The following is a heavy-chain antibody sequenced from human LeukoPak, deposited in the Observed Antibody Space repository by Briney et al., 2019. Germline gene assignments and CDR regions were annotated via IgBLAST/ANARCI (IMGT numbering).Heavy chain of an antibody. Sequence: GGSLRLSCAASGFTVSSNYMNWVRQAPGKGLEWVSVIYSGGNTYHADSVKGRFTISRDSSKNTVYLQMNSLRAEDTAVYYCARAPLSPYHYDPQRPKGYFDYWGQGTLVTASS. J-gene: IGHJ4*02. CDR3: ARAPLSPYHYDPQRPKGYFDY. CDR2: IYSGGNT. V-gene: IGHV3-66*01. D-gene: IGHD3-22*01. CDR1: GFTVSSNY.